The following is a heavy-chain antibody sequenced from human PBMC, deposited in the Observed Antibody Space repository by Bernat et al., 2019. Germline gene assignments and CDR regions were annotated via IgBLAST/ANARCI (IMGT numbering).Heavy chain of an antibody. J-gene: IGHJ3*02. D-gene: IGHD6-25*01. CDR2: TYYRSKWYN. Sequence: QVQLQQSGPGLVKPSQTLSLTCAISGDSVSSNSAAWNWIRQSPSRGLEWLGRTYYRSKWYNDYAVSVKSRITINPDTSKNQFSLQLNSVTPEDTAVYYCAKWGEANIAAPVRAFDIWSQGTMVTVSS. V-gene: IGHV6-1*01. CDR3: AKWGEANIAAPVRAFDI. CDR1: GDSVSSNSAA.